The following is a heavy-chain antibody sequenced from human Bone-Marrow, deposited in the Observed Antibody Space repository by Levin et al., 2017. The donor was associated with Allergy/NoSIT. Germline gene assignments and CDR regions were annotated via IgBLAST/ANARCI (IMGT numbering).Heavy chain of an antibody. CDR2: INHSGST. D-gene: IGHD2-21*01. Sequence: KPSATLSLPCAVSGGSFSLYYWHWIRQPPGKGLEWIGEINHSGSTNYNPSLKSRVTISVDMSKNQFSLKMTSVTAADTAVYYCALTLVSPVITSHWGQGTLVTVSS. CDR3: ALTLVSPVITSH. J-gene: IGHJ4*02. CDR1: GGSFSLYY. V-gene: IGHV4-34*01.